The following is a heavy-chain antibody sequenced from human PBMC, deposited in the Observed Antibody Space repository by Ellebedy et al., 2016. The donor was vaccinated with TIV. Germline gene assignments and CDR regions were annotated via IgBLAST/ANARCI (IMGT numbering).Heavy chain of an antibody. CDR1: GFTFSSYA. J-gene: IGHJ6*02. Sequence: GGSLRLXXAASGFTFSSYAMSWVRQAPGKGLEWVSAISGSGGSTYYADSVKGRFTISRDNSKNTLYLQMNSLRAEDTAVYYCAKAPGGPVGELLSYYGMDVWGQGTTVTVSS. CDR2: ISGSGGST. CDR3: AKAPGGPVGELLSYYGMDV. D-gene: IGHD3-10*01. V-gene: IGHV3-23*01.